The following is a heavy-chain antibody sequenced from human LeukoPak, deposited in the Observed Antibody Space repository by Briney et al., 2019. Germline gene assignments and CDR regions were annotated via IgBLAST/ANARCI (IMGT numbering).Heavy chain of an antibody. CDR1: GGSISSSTYS. CDR2: IYYSGST. J-gene: IGHJ4*02. V-gene: IGHV4-39*01. CDR3: ARLSRGSTWYGYIDY. Sequence: SETLSLTCTVSGGSISSSTYSWGWIRQPPGKGLEWIASIYYSGSTYDNPSLKSRVTISVDTSKNQFSLQLSSVTAADTAMYYCARLSRGSTWYGYIDYWGQGTLVTVSS. D-gene: IGHD6-13*01.